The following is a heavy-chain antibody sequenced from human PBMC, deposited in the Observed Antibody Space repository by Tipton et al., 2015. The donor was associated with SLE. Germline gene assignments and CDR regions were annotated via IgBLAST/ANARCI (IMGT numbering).Heavy chain of an antibody. CDR1: GGSISSSNYY. V-gene: IGHV4-39*01. J-gene: IGHJ6*02. CDR2: IYYGGST. CDR3: ARSYDVWSGYRYGMDV. Sequence: TLSLTCSVSGGSISSSNYYWGWIRQPPGKGLEWIGNIYYGGSTYCNPSLKSRVTISVDTSKNQFSLKLSSVTAADTAVYYCARSYDVWSGYRYGMDVWGQGTTVTVSS. D-gene: IGHD3-3*01.